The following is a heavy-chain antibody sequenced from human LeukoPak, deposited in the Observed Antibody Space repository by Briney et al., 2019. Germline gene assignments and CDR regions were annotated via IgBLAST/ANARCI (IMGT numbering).Heavy chain of an antibody. J-gene: IGHJ5*02. CDR3: AKDLGSSSWYANWLDP. CDR2: ISSSSSSI. V-gene: IGHV3-48*01. Sequence: PGGSLRLSCAGSGFTFSSYSMNWVRQAPGKGLEWVSYISSSSSSIFYADSVKGRFTISRDNAKKSVFLQMNSLRAEDTAVYYCAKDLGSSSWYANWLDPWGQGTLVTVSS. D-gene: IGHD6-13*01. CDR1: GFTFSSYS.